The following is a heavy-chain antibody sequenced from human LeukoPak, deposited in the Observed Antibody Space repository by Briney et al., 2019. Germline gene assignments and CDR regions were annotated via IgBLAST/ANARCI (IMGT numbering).Heavy chain of an antibody. CDR3: ARDKSSSWYGGVYH. CDR2: IDPNSGGT. J-gene: IGHJ5*02. Sequence: GASVKVSCKASGYTFTGYYIHWVRQAPGQGLEWMGWIDPNSGGTDYAQKFQGRVTVTRDTSISTAYMELSRLRSDDTAVYYCARDKSSSWYGGVYHWGQGTLVTVSS. D-gene: IGHD6-13*01. CDR1: GYTFTGYY. V-gene: IGHV1-2*02.